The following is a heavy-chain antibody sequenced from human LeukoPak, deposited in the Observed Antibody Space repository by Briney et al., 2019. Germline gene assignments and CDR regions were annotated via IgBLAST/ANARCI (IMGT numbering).Heavy chain of an antibody. D-gene: IGHD3-10*01. CDR2: INHSGST. V-gene: IGHV4-34*01. Sequence: SETLSLTCAAYGGSFSGYYWSWIRQPPGKGLEWIGEINHSGSTNYNPSLKSRVTISVDTSKNQFSLKLGSVTAADTAVYYCARVITMVRGVIENWFDPWGQGTLVTVSS. CDR1: GGSFSGYY. J-gene: IGHJ5*02. CDR3: ARVITMVRGVIENWFDP.